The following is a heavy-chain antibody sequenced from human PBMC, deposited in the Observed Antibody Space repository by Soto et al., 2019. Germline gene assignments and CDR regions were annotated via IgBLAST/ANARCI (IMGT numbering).Heavy chain of an antibody. CDR2: IKPGTSDI. J-gene: IGHJ4*02. D-gene: IGHD3-3*02. V-gene: IGHV5-51*01. CDR1: ANAFGSAL. CDR3: ERQLSHICDS. Sequence: ESLKVSCQCVANAFGSALIGWMRQMPGKGLEWMGIIKPGTSDIRYSPSCRGHVTISADEAVSTAYLQWSSLKASDTAMYNCERQLSHICDSWGQGTLVTVSS.